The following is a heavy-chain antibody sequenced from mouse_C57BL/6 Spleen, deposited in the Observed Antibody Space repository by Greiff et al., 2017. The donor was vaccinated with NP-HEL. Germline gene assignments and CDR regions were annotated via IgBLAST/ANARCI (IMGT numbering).Heavy chain of an antibody. CDR2: ISNGGGST. V-gene: IGHV5-12*01. CDR3: AARGTGESYDEDNAMDY. Sequence: DVMLVESGGGLVQPGGSLKLSCAASGFTFSDYYMYWVRQTPEKRLEWVAYISNGGGSTYYPDTVKGRFTISIDNAKNTLYLQLSRLKSEDSAMYYGAARGTGESYDEDNAMDYWGQGTSVTVSS. J-gene: IGHJ4*01. D-gene: IGHD2-12*01. CDR1: GFTFSDYY.